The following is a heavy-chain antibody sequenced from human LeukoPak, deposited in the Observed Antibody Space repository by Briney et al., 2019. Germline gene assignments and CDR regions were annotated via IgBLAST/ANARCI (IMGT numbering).Heavy chain of an antibody. J-gene: IGHJ5*02. Sequence: SETLSLTCTVSGYSISSGYYWGWIRQPPGQGLEWIGSIYHSGSTYYNPSLKRRVTISVDTSKNQFSLKLSSVTAADTAVYYCARDFDSSGYYRYNWFDPWGQGTLVTASS. D-gene: IGHD3-22*01. V-gene: IGHV4-38-2*02. CDR2: IYHSGST. CDR1: GYSISSGYY. CDR3: ARDFDSSGYYRYNWFDP.